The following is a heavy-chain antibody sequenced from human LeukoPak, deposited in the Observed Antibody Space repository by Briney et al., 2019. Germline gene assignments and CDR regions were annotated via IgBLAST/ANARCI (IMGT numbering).Heavy chain of an antibody. CDR3: ARGGREGYNSFAY. Sequence: SETLSLTCTVSGGSISTYYWSWIRQPPGKGLEWIGYIHDSGTTSYNPSLKSRVTISVDMSENQLSLRLTSVSAADTAIYYCARGGREGYNSFAYWGQGTLVTASS. V-gene: IGHV4-59*01. CDR1: GGSISTYY. D-gene: IGHD5-24*01. J-gene: IGHJ4*02. CDR2: IHDSGTT.